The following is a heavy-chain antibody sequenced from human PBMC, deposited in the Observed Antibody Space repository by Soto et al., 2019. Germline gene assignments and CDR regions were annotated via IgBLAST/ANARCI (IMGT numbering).Heavy chain of an antibody. V-gene: IGHV4-61*05. CDR1: GGSITYINNHY. CDR3: ARRIVILAADYGMDV. CDR2: IYYSGCT. Sequence: PSETLSLTCTVSGGSITYINNHYCSWLRLPPGKGLEWIGYIYYSGCTTYNPSLKSRVTISVDTSKKQFSLKLSSVTAADTAVYYCARRIVILAADYGMDVWGQGTTVTVSS. J-gene: IGHJ6*02. D-gene: IGHD2-15*01.